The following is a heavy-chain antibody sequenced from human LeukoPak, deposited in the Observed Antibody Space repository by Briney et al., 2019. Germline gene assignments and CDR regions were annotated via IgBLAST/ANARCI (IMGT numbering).Heavy chain of an antibody. CDR2: IIPILGIA. J-gene: IGHJ6*02. CDR3: ASSIAAAGMSYYYGMDV. V-gene: IGHV1-69*04. Sequence: SVKVSCKASGGTFSSYAISWVRQAPGQELEWMGRIIPILGIANYAQKFQGRVTITTDKSTSTAYMELSSLRSEDTAVYYCASSIAAAGMSYYYGMDVWGQGTTVTVSS. D-gene: IGHD6-13*01. CDR1: GGTFSSYA.